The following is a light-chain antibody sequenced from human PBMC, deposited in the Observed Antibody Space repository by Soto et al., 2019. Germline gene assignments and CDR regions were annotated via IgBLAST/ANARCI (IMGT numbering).Light chain of an antibody. J-gene: IGKJ1*01. CDR1: QSVSSN. V-gene: IGKV3-15*01. CDR2: GAS. CDR3: QQYHDWPHMS. Sequence: EIVMTQSPATLSVSPGERGTLSCRASQSVSSNLAWYQQKPGQAPRLLIYGASTRATGNPARFSGSGSGTEFTLTISSLQSEDFAVYYCQQYHDWPHMSFGQGTKVEIK.